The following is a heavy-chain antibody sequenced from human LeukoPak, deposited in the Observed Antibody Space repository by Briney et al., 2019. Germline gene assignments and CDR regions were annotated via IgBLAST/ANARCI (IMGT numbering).Heavy chain of an antibody. CDR2: ISGSGGST. V-gene: IGHV3-23*01. Sequence: GGSLRLSCAASGSTFSSYAMSWVRQAPGKGLEWVSAISGSGGSTYYADSVKGRFTISRDNSKNTLYLQMNSLRAEDTAVYYCAKHVWIQLWKDRNFDYWGQGTLVTVSS. CDR1: GSTFSSYA. J-gene: IGHJ4*02. D-gene: IGHD5-18*01. CDR3: AKHVWIQLWKDRNFDY.